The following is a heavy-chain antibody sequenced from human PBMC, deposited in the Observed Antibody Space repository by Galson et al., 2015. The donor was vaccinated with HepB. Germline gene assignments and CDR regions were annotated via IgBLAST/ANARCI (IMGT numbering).Heavy chain of an antibody. D-gene: IGHD6-19*01. Sequence: SLRLSCAASGFTFSSYAMSWVRQAPGKGLEWVSAISGSGGSTYYADSVKGRFTISRDNSKNTLYLQMNSLRAEDTAVYYCAKDGGYSSGREVDYWGQGTLVTVSS. V-gene: IGHV3-23*01. J-gene: IGHJ4*02. CDR1: GFTFSSYA. CDR3: AKDGGYSSGREVDY. CDR2: ISGSGGST.